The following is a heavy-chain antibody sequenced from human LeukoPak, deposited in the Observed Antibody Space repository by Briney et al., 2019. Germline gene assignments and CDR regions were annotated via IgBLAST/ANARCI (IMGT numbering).Heavy chain of an antibody. J-gene: IGHJ4*02. CDR3: ATGLWTYGY. CDR2: IKQDGSEK. V-gene: IGHV3-7*03. D-gene: IGHD3-10*01. Sequence: GGSLRLSCAASGFTFSSYWMSWHRQAPGKGLEWVANIKQDGSEKYYVDSVKGRFTISRDNARNSLYLQMNSLRAEDTAVFYCATGLWTYGYWGQGTLVTVSS. CDR1: GFTFSSYW.